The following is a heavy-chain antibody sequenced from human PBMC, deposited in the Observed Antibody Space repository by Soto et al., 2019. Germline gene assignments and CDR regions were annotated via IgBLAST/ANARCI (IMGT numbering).Heavy chain of an antibody. J-gene: IGHJ4*02. Sequence: PGGSLRLSCAASGFTFSSYSMNWVRQAPGKGLEWVSYISSGSKTIYYADSVQGRFTVSRDNAKNSQYLQMSSLTDEDTAVYYCARKDNLGVRSFDYWGRGTLVTVSS. CDR1: GFTFSSYS. D-gene: IGHD3-10*01. CDR2: ISSGSKTI. V-gene: IGHV3-48*02. CDR3: ARKDNLGVRSFDY.